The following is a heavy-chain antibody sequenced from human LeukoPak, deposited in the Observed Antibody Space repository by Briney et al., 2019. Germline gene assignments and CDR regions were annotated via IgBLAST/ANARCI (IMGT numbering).Heavy chain of an antibody. J-gene: IGHJ6*02. CDR1: GYTFTGYY. D-gene: IGHD4-17*01. Sequence: ASVKVSCKASGYTFTGYYMHWVRQAPGQGLEWMGWINPNSGGTNYAQKSQGRVTMTRDTSISTAYMELSRLRSDDTAVYYCARDTLYGDYAAGMDVWGQGTTVTVSS. CDR3: ARDTLYGDYAAGMDV. CDR2: INPNSGGT. V-gene: IGHV1-2*02.